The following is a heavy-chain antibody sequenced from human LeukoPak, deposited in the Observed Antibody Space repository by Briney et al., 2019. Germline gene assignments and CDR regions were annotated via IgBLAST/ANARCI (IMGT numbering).Heavy chain of an antibody. D-gene: IGHD5-12*01. CDR1: GGSISSYY. Sequence: SETLSLTCTVSGGSISSYYWSWIRQPPGQRLEWIGYIHSSGSTKYNPSLESRVTISVDTSKNQFSLRLSSVTAADTAVYYCARHTRPGHSGYENAFDIWGQGTMVTVSS. CDR2: IHSSGST. J-gene: IGHJ3*02. V-gene: IGHV4-59*08. CDR3: ARHTRPGHSGYENAFDI.